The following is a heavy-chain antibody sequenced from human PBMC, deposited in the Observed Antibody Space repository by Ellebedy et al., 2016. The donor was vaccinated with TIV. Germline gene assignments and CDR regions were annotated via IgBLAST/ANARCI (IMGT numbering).Heavy chain of an antibody. CDR1: RITFTNFA. CDR2: INNYWSTT. D-gene: IGHD7-27*01. V-gene: IGHV3-74*01. J-gene: IGHJ4*02. Sequence: PGGSLRLSCAPSRITFTNFAMHWVRQAPGKGLVWVSHINNYWSTTDYADSVKGRFTISRDNAKNTLYLQMNSLRAEDTAVYYCARDHPLGIENFDYWGQGTLVTVSS. CDR3: ARDHPLGIENFDY.